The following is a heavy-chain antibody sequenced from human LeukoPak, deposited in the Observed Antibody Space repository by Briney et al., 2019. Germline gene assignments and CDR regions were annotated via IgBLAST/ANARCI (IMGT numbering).Heavy chain of an antibody. CDR3: ARGHYDVLAASYKWTPDY. D-gene: IGHD3-9*01. Sequence: GGSLRLSCAASGFTFNTFNMNWVRQAPGKGLEWVSSITSGGDYIYYADSVKGRFTTSRDNAKNSLSLQLNSLRVEDTAVYYCARGHYDVLAASYKWTPDYWGQGTPVTVSS. V-gene: IGHV3-21*01. CDR1: GFTFNTFN. CDR2: ITSGGDYI. J-gene: IGHJ4*02.